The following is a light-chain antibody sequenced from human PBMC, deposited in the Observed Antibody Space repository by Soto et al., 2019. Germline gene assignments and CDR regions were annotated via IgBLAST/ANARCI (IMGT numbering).Light chain of an antibody. CDR3: QQTHSSPFT. CDR2: AAS. J-gene: IGKJ4*01. CDR1: QVITNW. Sequence: DIQMTQSPSSVSASVGDKVTITCRASQVITNWLAWYQQRPGRAPELLIYAASNLRSGVPSRFTGSGSGTFFTLTINSLQPEDFAVSFCQQTHSSPFTFGGGTRV. V-gene: IGKV1-12*01.